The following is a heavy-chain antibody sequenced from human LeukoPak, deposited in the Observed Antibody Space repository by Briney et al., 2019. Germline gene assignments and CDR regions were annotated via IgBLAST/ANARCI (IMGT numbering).Heavy chain of an antibody. CDR3: ARDLFGDYYGSGSYPNWFDP. CDR2: ISAYNGNT. CDR1: GYTFTSYG. J-gene: IGHJ5*02. Sequence: ASVKVSCKASGYTFTSYGISWVRQAPGQGLEWMGWISAYNGNTNYAQKLQGRVTMTTDTSTSTAYMELRSLRSDDPAVYYCARDLFGDYYGSGSYPNWFDPWGQGTLVTVSS. V-gene: IGHV1-18*01. D-gene: IGHD3-10*01.